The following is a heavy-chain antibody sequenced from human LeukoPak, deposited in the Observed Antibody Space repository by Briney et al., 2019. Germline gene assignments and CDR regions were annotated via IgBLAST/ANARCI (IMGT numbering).Heavy chain of an antibody. CDR1: GGSFSGYY. CDR2: INHSGST. Sequence: SETLSLTCAVYGGSFSGYYWSWIRQPPGKGLEWIGEINHSGSTNYNPSLKSRVTISVDTSKNQFSLKLSSVTAADTAVYYCASLFLVRGGGGFDYWGQGTLVTVSS. D-gene: IGHD3-10*01. CDR3: ASLFLVRGGGGFDY. J-gene: IGHJ4*02. V-gene: IGHV4-34*01.